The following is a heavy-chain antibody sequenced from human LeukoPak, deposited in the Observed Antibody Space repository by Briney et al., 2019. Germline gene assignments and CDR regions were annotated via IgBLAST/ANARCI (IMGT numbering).Heavy chain of an antibody. CDR1: GFTFSSYG. Sequence: GGSLRLSCAASGFTFSSYGMHWVRQAPGKGLEWVAFIRYDGSNKYYADSVKGRFTISRDNSKNTLYLQMNSLRAEDTAVYYCARGGVAGVWYADYWGQGTLVTVSS. D-gene: IGHD6-19*01. J-gene: IGHJ4*02. CDR2: IRYDGSNK. V-gene: IGHV3-30*02. CDR3: ARGGVAGVWYADY.